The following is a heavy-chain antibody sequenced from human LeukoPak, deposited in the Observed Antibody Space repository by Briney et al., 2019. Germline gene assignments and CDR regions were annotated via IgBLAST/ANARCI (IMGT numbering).Heavy chain of an antibody. CDR2: IYYSGNA. CDR3: AREFYDSSSYSPEDYFDY. J-gene: IGHJ4*02. V-gene: IGHV4-39*07. CDR1: GGSIGSTNYY. Sequence: PSETLSLTCSVSGGSIGSTNYYWAWIRQPPGEGLEWIGTIYYSGNAYYNPSLKSRVTISVDTSKNQFSLKLSSVTAADTAVYYCAREFYDSSSYSPEDYFDYWGQGTLVTVSS. D-gene: IGHD3-22*01.